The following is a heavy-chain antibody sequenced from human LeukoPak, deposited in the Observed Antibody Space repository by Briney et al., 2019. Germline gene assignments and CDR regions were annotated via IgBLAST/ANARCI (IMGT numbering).Heavy chain of an antibody. D-gene: IGHD4-23*01. CDR2: IKQDGSQK. CDR1: GFTFSSYW. Sequence: GGSLRLSCAASGFTFSSYWMSWVRQAPGKGLEWVANIKQDGSQKYYVDSVKGRFSISRDNSKNTLHLQMNSLRAEDTAVYYCIGYGGNSVWGPGTLVTVSS. J-gene: IGHJ4*02. V-gene: IGHV3-7*01. CDR3: IGYGGNSV.